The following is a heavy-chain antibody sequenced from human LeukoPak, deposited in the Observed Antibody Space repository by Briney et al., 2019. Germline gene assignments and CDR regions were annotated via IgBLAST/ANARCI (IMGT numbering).Heavy chain of an antibody. Sequence: GGSLRLSCSASGFTFSDYYMGWIRQAPGKGLEWVSYISGSGTTIYYADSVKGRFSISRDNAKNSLYVQMNSLRAEDTAVYYCAREGLPIAVAGIWDWGQGTLVTVSS. V-gene: IGHV3-11*01. CDR1: GFTFSDYY. CDR2: ISGSGTTI. J-gene: IGHJ4*02. CDR3: AREGLPIAVAGIWD. D-gene: IGHD6-19*01.